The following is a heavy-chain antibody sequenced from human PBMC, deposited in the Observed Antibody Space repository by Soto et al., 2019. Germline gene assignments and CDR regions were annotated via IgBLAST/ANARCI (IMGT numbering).Heavy chain of an antibody. J-gene: IGHJ3*02. V-gene: IGHV4-30-4*01. CDR2: LSYTGST. CDR1: GGPVRDAYSY. CDR3: ARELEGGVFDI. Sequence: PSETLSLTCTVSGGPVRDAYSYWTWIRQPPGKGLEWMGYLSYTGSTYYNPSLRNQASTSVDESSNHLSLRLSSVTAADTAVYYCARELEGGVFDIWGRGTLVTVSS. D-gene: IGHD2-8*02.